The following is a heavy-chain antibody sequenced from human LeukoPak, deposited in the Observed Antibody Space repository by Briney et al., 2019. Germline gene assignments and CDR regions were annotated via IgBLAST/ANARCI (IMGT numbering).Heavy chain of an antibody. V-gene: IGHV1-69*05. CDR3: ARSGGPRIFGVVRGGLFDY. CDR2: IIPIFGTA. D-gene: IGHD3-3*02. J-gene: IGHJ4*02. CDR1: GGTFSSYA. Sequence: SVKVSCKASGGTFSSYAISWVRQAPGQGLEWMGRIIPIFGTANYAQKFQGRVTITTDESTSTAYMELSSLRSEDTAVYYCARSGGPRIFGVVRGGLFDYWGQGTLVTVSS.